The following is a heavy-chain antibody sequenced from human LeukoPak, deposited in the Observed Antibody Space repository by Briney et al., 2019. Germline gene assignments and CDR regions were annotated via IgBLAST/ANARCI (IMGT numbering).Heavy chain of an antibody. CDR3: ARGGNYYDSSGYYYFDY. CDR1: GGSISSGSYY. Sequence: SETLSLTCTVSGGSISSGSYYWSWIRQPAGKGLEWIGRIYTSGSTNYNPSLKSRVTISVDTSKNQFSLKLSSVTAADTAVYYCARGGNYYDSSGYYYFDYWGQGTLATVSS. CDR2: IYTSGST. J-gene: IGHJ4*02. V-gene: IGHV4-61*02. D-gene: IGHD3-22*01.